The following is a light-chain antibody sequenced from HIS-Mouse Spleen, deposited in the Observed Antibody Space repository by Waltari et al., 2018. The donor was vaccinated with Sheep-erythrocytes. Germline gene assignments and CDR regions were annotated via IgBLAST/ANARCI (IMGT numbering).Light chain of an antibody. J-gene: IGLJ3*02. CDR3: CSYAGSSTPWV. CDR2: EGS. CDR1: SSDVGSYNL. V-gene: IGLV2-23*01. Sequence: QSALTQPASVSGSPGHSITISCTGTSSDVGSYNLVSSYQQHPGKAPKLRIYEGSKRPSGVSNRFSGSKSGNTASLTISGLQAEDEADYYCCSYAGSSTPWVFGGGTKLTVL.